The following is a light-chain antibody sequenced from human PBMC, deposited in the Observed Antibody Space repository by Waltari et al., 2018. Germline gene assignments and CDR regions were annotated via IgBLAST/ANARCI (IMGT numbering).Light chain of an antibody. Sequence: DXVMTQXXXXXPVTLGXPXXXXXXXXXSLVHRDGKTYLNWFQQRPGQSPRRLIYKVSNRDSGVPDRFSGSGSGTDFTLKISRVEAEDVGVYYCMQGTHWPPWTFGQGTKVEIK. CDR3: MQGTHWPPWT. CDR2: KVS. J-gene: IGKJ1*01. V-gene: IGKV2-30*02. CDR1: XSLVHRDGKTY.